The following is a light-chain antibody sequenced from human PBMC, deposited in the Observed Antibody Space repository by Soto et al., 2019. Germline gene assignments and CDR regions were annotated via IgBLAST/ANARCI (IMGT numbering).Light chain of an antibody. Sequence: DIQMTQSPSSLSASVGDRVIITCRTSQSISNYLNWYQHKPGKAPKVLISAASNLQSGVPSRFSGSGSGTVFTLTISSLQPEDVATYFCQQSYRTPITFGQGTRLEI. CDR1: QSISNY. CDR2: AAS. CDR3: QQSYRTPIT. V-gene: IGKV1-39*01. J-gene: IGKJ5*01.